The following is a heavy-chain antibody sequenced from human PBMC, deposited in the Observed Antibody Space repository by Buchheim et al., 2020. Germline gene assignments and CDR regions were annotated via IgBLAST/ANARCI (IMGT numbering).Heavy chain of an antibody. CDR1: GYTFTSYG. CDR2: VSAQNGRT. V-gene: IGHV1-18*01. D-gene: IGHD2-21*02. Sequence: QVQLVQSGPEVKKPGASVKVSCKASGYTFTSYGITWVRQAPGQGLAWLGWVSAQNGRTDFAEKVQGRVTMTTDTSTSTAYMELRNLRSDDRAVYYCARVSVTVDYWGQGTL. J-gene: IGHJ4*02. CDR3: ARVSVTVDY.